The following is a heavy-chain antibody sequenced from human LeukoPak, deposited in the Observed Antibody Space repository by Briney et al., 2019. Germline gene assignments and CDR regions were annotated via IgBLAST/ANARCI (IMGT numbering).Heavy chain of an antibody. CDR2: IIPIFGTA. V-gene: IGHV1-69*05. CDR3: ATALRYFDWLLFDY. CDR1: GGTFSSYA. Sequence: SVKVSCKASGGTFSSYAISWVRQAPGQGLEWMGGIIPIFGTANYAQKFQGRVTITTDESTSTAYMELSSLRSEDTAVYYCATALRYFDWLLFDYWGQGTLVTVSS. J-gene: IGHJ4*02. D-gene: IGHD3-9*01.